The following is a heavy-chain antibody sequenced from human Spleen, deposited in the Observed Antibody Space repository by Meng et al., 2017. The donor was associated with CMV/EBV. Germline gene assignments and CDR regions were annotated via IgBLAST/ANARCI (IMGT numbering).Heavy chain of an antibody. CDR2: IIPILGIA. Sequence: SVKVSCKASGGTFSSYTISWVRQAPGQGLEWMGRIIPILGIANYAQKFQGRVTITADKSTSTAYMELSSLRSEDTAVYYCARAAGSGEYYYYYGMDVWGQGTTVTVSS. CDR1: GGTFSSYT. J-gene: IGHJ6*02. V-gene: IGHV1-69*02. CDR3: ARAAGSGEYYYYYGMDV. D-gene: IGHD3-10*01.